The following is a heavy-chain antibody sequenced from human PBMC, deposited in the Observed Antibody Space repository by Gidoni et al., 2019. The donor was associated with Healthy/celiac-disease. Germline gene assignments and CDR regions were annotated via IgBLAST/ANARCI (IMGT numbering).Heavy chain of an antibody. CDR2: IDPSDSYT. J-gene: IGHJ5*02. V-gene: IGHV5-10-1*03. D-gene: IGHD3-9*01. CDR3: ARHGDDILTGYYINNWFDP. Sequence: EVQLVQSGAEVKKPGESLRISCKGSGYSFTSYWISWVRQMPGKGLEWMGRIDPSDSYTNYSPSFQGHVTISADKSISTAYLQWSSLKASDTAMYYCARHGDDILTGYYINNWFDPWGQGTLVTVSS. CDR1: GYSFTSYW.